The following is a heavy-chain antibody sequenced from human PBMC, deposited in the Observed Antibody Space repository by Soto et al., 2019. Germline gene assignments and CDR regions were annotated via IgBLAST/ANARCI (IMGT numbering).Heavy chain of an antibody. D-gene: IGHD6-19*01. CDR3: ARVPGKAVAGNYDY. Sequence: SQTLSLTCAISGDSVSNNSAAWIWIRQSPSRGLEWLGRTYYRSKWYYDYALSVKSRISINPDTSKNHFSLQLKSVTPEDAAVYHCARVPGKAVAGNYDYWVRGSPVDVSS. J-gene: IGHJ4*02. V-gene: IGHV6-1*01. CDR1: GDSVSNNSAA. CDR2: TYYRSKWYY.